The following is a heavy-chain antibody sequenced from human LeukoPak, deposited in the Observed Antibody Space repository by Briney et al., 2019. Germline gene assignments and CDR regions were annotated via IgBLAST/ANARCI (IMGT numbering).Heavy chain of an antibody. CDR2: IYSGGST. V-gene: IGHV3-53*01. J-gene: IGHJ4*02. CDR3: ARSGSDSSSLTFDY. D-gene: IGHD6-13*01. Sequence: GGSLRLSCAASGFTVSSNYMSWVRQAPGKGLEWVSAIYSGGSTYYADSVKGRFTISRDNSKNTLYLQMNSLRAEDTAVYYCARSGSDSSSLTFDYWGQGTLVTVSS. CDR1: GFTVSSNY.